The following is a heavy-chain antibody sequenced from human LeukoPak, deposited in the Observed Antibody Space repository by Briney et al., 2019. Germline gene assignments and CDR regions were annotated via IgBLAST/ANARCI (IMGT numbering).Heavy chain of an antibody. CDR2: ISGRSNHI. J-gene: IGHJ6*03. D-gene: IGHD6-19*01. CDR1: GFTFSRYN. Sequence: GGSLRLSCAGSGFTFSRYNLNWFRRAPGKGLERVSSISGRSNHIFYAGSVKGRFTISRDNAKNSLYLQMNSLGAEDTAVYYCARDAQWLVPEGYYYYMDVWGKGTTVTVSS. V-gene: IGHV3-21*01. CDR3: ARDAQWLVPEGYYYYMDV.